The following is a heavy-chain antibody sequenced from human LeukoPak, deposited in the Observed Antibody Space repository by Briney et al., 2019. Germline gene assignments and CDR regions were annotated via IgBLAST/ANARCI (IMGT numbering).Heavy chain of an antibody. D-gene: IGHD3-3*01. CDR1: GYTFTNYF. J-gene: IGHJ4*02. CDR2: INPVSGGT. V-gene: IGHV1-2*02. Sequence: ASVKVSCKASGYTFTNYFIHWVRQAPGQGLEYMGWINPVSGGTNLPQKFQGRVTMTRDTSITTAYMELTRLTSDDTAVYYCARDLIYDFWSGYYWGQGTLVAVPS. CDR3: ARDLIYDFWSGYY.